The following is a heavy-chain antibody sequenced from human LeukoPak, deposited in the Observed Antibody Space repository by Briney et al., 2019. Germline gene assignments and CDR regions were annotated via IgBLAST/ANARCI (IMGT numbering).Heavy chain of an antibody. Sequence: GGSLRLSCAASGFTFSSYAMHWVRQAPGKGLEWVAVISYDGSNKYYADSVKGRFAISRDNSKNTLYLQMNSLRAEDTAVYYCAKVIAAAGTYYYYYMDVWGKGTTVTVSS. CDR3: AKVIAAAGTYYYYYMDV. D-gene: IGHD6-13*01. CDR2: ISYDGSNK. V-gene: IGHV3-30*09. J-gene: IGHJ6*03. CDR1: GFTFSSYA.